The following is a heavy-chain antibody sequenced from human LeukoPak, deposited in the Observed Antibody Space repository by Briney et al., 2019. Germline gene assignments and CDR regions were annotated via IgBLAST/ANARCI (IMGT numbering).Heavy chain of an antibody. D-gene: IGHD5-24*01. V-gene: IGHV4-61*08. Sequence: SQTLSLTCTVSGGSISSGDYYWSWIRQPPGKGLEWIGYIHYSGSTNYNPSLKSRVTILIDKSKNQFSLRLSSVTAADTAVYYCARSGGDRVEVPTIIDYWGQGTLVIVSS. J-gene: IGHJ4*02. CDR2: IHYSGST. CDR1: GGSISSGDYY. CDR3: ARSGGDRVEVPTIIDY.